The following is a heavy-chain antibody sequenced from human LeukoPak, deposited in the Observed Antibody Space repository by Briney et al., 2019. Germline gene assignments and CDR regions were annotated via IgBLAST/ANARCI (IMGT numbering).Heavy chain of an antibody. D-gene: IGHD3-16*01. Sequence: GGSLRLSCAASGFSFSTHTMSWVRQAPGKGLEWVSCIGGSSSYIYYADSVKGLFTISRDNAKNSLYLQMNSLRAEDTAVYFCARDLRASSRFFDYWGQGTVLSVSS. V-gene: IGHV3-21*01. CDR3: ARDLRASSRFFDY. CDR2: IGGSSSYI. CDR1: GFSFSTHT. J-gene: IGHJ4*02.